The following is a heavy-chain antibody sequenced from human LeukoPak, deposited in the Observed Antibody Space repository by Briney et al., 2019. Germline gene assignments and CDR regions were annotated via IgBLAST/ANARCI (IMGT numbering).Heavy chain of an antibody. D-gene: IGHD5-18*01. V-gene: IGHV1-18*01. CDR1: GYTFTSYG. CDR2: ISAYNGNT. Sequence: ASVKVSCKASGYTFTSYGISWVRQAPGQGLEWMGWISAYNGNTNYAQKLQGRVTMTRDTSTSTVYMELSSLRSEDTAVYYCARPISGYNFGYVYWGQGTLVTVSS. CDR3: ARPISGYNFGYVY. J-gene: IGHJ4*02.